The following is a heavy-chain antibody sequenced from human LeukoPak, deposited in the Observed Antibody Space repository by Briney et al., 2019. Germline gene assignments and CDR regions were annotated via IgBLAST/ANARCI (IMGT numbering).Heavy chain of an antibody. CDR3: ARETFDQGAGFDY. CDR2: INSDGSST. J-gene: IGHJ4*02. D-gene: IGHD1-26*01. V-gene: IGHV3-74*01. CDR1: GFTFSSCW. Sequence: GGSLRLSCAASGFTFSSCWMHWVRQAPGKGLVWVSRINSDGSSTSYADSVKGRFTISRDNAKNTLYLQMNSLRAEDTAVYYCARETFDQGAGFDYWGQGTLVTVSS.